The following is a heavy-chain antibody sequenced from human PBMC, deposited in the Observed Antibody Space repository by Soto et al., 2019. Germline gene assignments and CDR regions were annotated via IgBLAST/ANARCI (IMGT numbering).Heavy chain of an antibody. D-gene: IGHD5-18*01. CDR2: ISGSGDGT. Sequence: PGGSLRLSCAASGFTFSSFALSWVRQAPGKGLEWVSAISGSGDGTDYAASVKGRFTISRDNSKNTLYLQRNSLRAEDTAVYYCAGPGYSSQDYWGQGALVTVSS. CDR1: GFTFSSFA. V-gene: IGHV3-23*01. J-gene: IGHJ4*02. CDR3: AGPGYSSQDY.